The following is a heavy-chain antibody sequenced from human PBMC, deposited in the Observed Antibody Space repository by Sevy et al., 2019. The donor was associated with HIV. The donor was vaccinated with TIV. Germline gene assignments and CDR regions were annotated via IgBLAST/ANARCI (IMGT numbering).Heavy chain of an antibody. CDR3: TTVGFPNWGSEAFDF. J-gene: IGHJ3*01. CDR2: MKSKTDGGTT. V-gene: IGHV3-15*01. CDR1: GFTFSIIY. D-gene: IGHD3-16*01. Sequence: GGSLRLSCAASGFTFSIIYMNWVRQSPGKGLEWVGRMKSKTDGGTTDYAAPVKDRFTMSRDDSKNTLYLQLNSLKADDTAVYYCTTVGFPNWGSEAFDFWGKGTMVTVSS.